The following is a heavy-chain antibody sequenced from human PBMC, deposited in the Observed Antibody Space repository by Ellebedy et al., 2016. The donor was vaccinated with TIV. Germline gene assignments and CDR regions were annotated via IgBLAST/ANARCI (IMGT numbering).Heavy chain of an antibody. D-gene: IGHD3-9*01. CDR2: IYYDGSNE. Sequence: GESLKISCTASGFTLNNYWMTWVRQAPGKGLEWVALIYYDGSNEHYADSVKGRFTISRDNSRDTLYLQMNSLKADDTAVYFCARNSHFDWSFYIDHWGQGTLVTVSS. CDR3: ARNSHFDWSFYIDH. CDR1: GFTLNNYW. V-gene: IGHV3-33*08. J-gene: IGHJ4*02.